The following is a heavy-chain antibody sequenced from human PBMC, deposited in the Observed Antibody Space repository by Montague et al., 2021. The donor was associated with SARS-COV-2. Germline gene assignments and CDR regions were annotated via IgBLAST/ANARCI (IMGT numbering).Heavy chain of an antibody. CDR2: IYWDDDK. J-gene: IGHJ6*02. V-gene: IGHV2-5*02. CDR3: AHSGVGYFYYGMDV. CDR1: GFSLSTSGVG. D-gene: IGHD3-3*01. Sequence: PALVKPTQTLTLTCTFSGFSLSTSGVGVGWIRQPPGKALEWLAPIYWDDDKRYSPSLKSRLTITKDTSKNQVVLTMTNMDPVDTATYYCAHSGVGYFYYGMDVWGQGTTVTVSS.